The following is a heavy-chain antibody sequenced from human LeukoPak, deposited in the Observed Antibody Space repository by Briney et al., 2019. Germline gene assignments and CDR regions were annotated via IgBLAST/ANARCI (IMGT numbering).Heavy chain of an antibody. CDR2: INVANGDT. CDR1: GYTFTSYA. Sequence: ASVKVSCKASGYTFTSYAVTWVRQAPGQGLEWMGWINVANGDTNYAQKFQGRVTMTTDTSTSTAYMELSSLTSDDTAVYYCARGRFPGSGSYYNSFDYYGQGTLVTVSS. J-gene: IGHJ4*02. D-gene: IGHD3-10*01. V-gene: IGHV1-18*01. CDR3: ARGRFPGSGSYYNSFDY.